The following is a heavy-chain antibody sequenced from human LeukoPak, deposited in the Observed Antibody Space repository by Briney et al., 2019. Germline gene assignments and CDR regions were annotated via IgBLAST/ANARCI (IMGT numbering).Heavy chain of an antibody. CDR1: GGSFSGYY. J-gene: IGHJ5*02. Sequence: SETLSLTCAVYGGSFSGYYWSWIRQPPGKGLEWIGEINHSGSTNYNPSLKSRVTISVDTSKNKFSLKLSSVTAADTAVYYCARDQFYDSSGYPFDLWGQGTLVTVSS. CDR3: ARDQFYDSSGYPFDL. CDR2: INHSGST. D-gene: IGHD3-22*01. V-gene: IGHV4-34*01.